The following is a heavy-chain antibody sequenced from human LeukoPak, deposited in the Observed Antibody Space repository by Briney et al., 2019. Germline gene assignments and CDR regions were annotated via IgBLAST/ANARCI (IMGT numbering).Heavy chain of an antibody. Sequence: GASVKVSCKASGGTFSSYAISWVRQAPGQGLEWMGGIIPIFGTANYAQKFQGRVTITADKSTSTAYMELSSLRSEDTAVYYCARHMLGGKRSFDSWGQGTLVTVSS. CDR3: ARHMLGGKRSFDS. V-gene: IGHV1-69*06. CDR1: GGTFSSYA. CDR2: IIPIFGTA. J-gene: IGHJ4*02. D-gene: IGHD4-23*01.